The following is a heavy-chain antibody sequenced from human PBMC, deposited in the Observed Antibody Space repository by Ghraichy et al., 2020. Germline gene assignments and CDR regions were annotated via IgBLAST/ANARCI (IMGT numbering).Heavy chain of an antibody. D-gene: IGHD4-23*01. Sequence: GGSLRLSCAASGFTVSSNFMAWVRQTPGKGLEWVSLVYTGGNTHYADSVKGRFTISRDNSMDTLYLQMNSLGAEDTAVYYCARGHDYGANSFEYWGQGTRVTVSS. CDR3: ARGHDYGANSFEY. CDR1: GFTVSSNF. J-gene: IGHJ4*02. V-gene: IGHV3-53*01. CDR2: VYTGGNT.